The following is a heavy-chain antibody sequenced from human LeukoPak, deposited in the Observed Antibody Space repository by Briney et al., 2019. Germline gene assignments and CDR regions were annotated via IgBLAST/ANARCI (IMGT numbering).Heavy chain of an antibody. CDR2: ISGSGGST. D-gene: IGHD6-13*01. V-gene: IGHV3-23*01. CDR3: AKSPKGIAAAGLDY. J-gene: IGHJ4*02. Sequence: GGSLRLSCAASGFSFSNYWVHWVRQAPGKGLEWVSAISGSGGSTYYADSVKGRFTISRDNSKNTLYLQMNSLRAEDTAVYYCAKSPKGIAAAGLDYWGQGTLVTVSS. CDR1: GFSFSNYW.